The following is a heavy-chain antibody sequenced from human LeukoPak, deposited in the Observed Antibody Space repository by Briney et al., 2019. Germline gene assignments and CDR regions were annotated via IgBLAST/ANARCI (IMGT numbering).Heavy chain of an antibody. CDR2: ISPYNADT. CDR1: GYTFNTYG. D-gene: IGHD3-10*01. V-gene: IGHV1-18*01. J-gene: IGHJ3*02. Sequence: ASVKVSCKASGYTFNTYGVTWVRQAPGQGLEWLGWISPYNADTNYAQKLQGRATMSTDTSTTTAYIELRSLRPDDTAVYYCAREGDGRSGEVRAFDIWGQGTMVTVSS. CDR3: AREGDGRSGEVRAFDI.